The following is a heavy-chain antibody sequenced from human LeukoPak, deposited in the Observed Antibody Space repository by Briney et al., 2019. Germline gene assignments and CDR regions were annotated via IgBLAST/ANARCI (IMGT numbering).Heavy chain of an antibody. CDR2: LSSRSRYI. D-gene: IGHD1-26*01. V-gene: IGHV3-21*01. CDR3: ARGAGIVGAAAGRSYYFDY. CDR1: GFTFSNYA. Sequence: GGSLRLSCAASGFTFSNYAMTWVRQAPGKGLEWVSSLSSRSRYIYYADSLKGRFTISRDNAKNSLYLQMNSLRAEDTAVYYCARGAGIVGAAAGRSYYFDYWGQGTLVTVSS. J-gene: IGHJ4*02.